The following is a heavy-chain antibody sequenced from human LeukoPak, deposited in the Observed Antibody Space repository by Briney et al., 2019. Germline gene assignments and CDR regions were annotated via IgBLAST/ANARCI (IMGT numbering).Heavy chain of an antibody. V-gene: IGHV3-7*01. CDR1: GFTFSSYW. J-gene: IGHJ4*02. D-gene: IGHD5-18*01. Sequence: PGGSLRLSCAASGFTFSSYWMSWVRQAPGKGLEWVANIKQDGSEKYCVDSVKGRFTISRDNAKNSLYLQMNSLRAEDTAVYYCARAWIQLWFEGATVGLLDYWGQGTLVTVSS. CDR3: ARAWIQLWFEGATVGLLDY. CDR2: IKQDGSEK.